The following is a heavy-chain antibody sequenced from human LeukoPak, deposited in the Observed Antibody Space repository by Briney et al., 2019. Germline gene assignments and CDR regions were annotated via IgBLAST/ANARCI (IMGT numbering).Heavy chain of an antibody. D-gene: IGHD2-2*01. J-gene: IGHJ4*02. CDR2: INHSGST. CDR1: GGSFSGYY. V-gene: IGHV4-34*01. CDR3: ARGSRLGYCSSTSCPYFDY. Sequence: SETLSLTCAVYGGSFSGYYWSWIRQPPGKGLEWIGEINHSGSTNYNPSLKSRVTISVDTSKNQFSLELSSVTAADTAVYYCARGSRLGYCSSTSCPYFDYWGQGTLVTVSS.